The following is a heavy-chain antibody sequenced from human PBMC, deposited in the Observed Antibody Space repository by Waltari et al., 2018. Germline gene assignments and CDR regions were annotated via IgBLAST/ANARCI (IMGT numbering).Heavy chain of an antibody. Sequence: EVQLVQSGAEVKKPGESLKISCKGSGYSFTSYWIGWVRQMPGKGLEWMGIISPGDSDTRYTPSFQCQVTISADKSISTAYLQWSSLKASDTAMYYCARHVEIVVDSRYFDLWGRGTLVTVSS. CDR1: GYSFTSYW. J-gene: IGHJ2*01. CDR3: ARHVEIVVDSRYFDL. V-gene: IGHV5-51*01. D-gene: IGHD2-2*01. CDR2: ISPGDSDT.